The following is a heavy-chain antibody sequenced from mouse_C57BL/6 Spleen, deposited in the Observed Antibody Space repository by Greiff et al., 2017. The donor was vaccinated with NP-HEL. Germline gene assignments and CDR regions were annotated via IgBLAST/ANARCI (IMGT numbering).Heavy chain of an antibody. CDR2: INYDGSST. CDR3: ARVQSLYWYFDV. V-gene: IGHV5-16*01. Sequence: DVKLVESEGGLVQPGSSMKLSCTASGFTFSDYYMAWVRQVPEKGLEWVANINYDGSSTYYLDSLKSRFIISRDNATNILYLQMSSLKSEDTATYYCARVQSLYWYFDVWGTGTTVTVSS. CDR1: GFTFSDYY. D-gene: IGHD6-1*01. J-gene: IGHJ1*03.